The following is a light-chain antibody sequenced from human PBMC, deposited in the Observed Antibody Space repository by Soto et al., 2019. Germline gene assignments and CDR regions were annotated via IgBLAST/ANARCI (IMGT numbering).Light chain of an antibody. CDR2: GVS. V-gene: IGKV3-20*01. CDR1: QSVSSAF. Sequence: ESVLTQSPGTLSLSPGERATLSCRASQSVSSAFFAWYQQKPGQAPRLLIYGVSSRATGIPERFSGSGSGTDFTLTISRLEPEDFVVYFCQQYSSLPHTFGQGTKLEVK. J-gene: IGKJ2*01. CDR3: QQYSSLPHT.